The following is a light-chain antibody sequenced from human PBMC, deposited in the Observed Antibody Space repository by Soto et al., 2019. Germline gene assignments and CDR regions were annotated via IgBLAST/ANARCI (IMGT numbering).Light chain of an antibody. CDR3: CLYTGATTYV. CDR2: EGH. V-gene: IGLV2-23*01. J-gene: IGLJ1*01. CDR1: SGFVGSFSL. Sequence: QSVLAQPASVSGSPGQSITISCTGTSGFVGSFSLVSWYQQHPGKAPKVMISEGHRRPSGVPDRFSGSTSVNSASLTISGLQHDEEPDHYRCLYTGATTYVFGTGTKVTVL.